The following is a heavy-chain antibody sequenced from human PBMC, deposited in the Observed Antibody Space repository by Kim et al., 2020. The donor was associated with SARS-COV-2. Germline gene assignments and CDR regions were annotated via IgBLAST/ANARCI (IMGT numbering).Heavy chain of an antibody. J-gene: IGHJ4*03. D-gene: IGHD3-9*01. Sequence: ASVKVSCRASGYSFSDHNIHWVRQAPGQGLEWMAWITTYNGGPNVAEDFHGRVSLSADASRAMVYLHLSSLRPDDTAVYYCARDTYPGLGAKGYFDVWGQGTLITVSS. V-gene: IGHV1-2*02. CDR1: GYSFSDHN. CDR2: ITTYNGGP. CDR3: ARDTYPGLGAKGYFDV.